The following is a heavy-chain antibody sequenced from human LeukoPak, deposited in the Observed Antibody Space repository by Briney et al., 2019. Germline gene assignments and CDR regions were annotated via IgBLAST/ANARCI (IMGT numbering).Heavy chain of an antibody. CDR1: GYTFTSYD. J-gene: IGHJ5*02. Sequence: GASVKVSCKASGYTFTSYDINWVRQATGQGLEWMGWMNPNSGNTDYAQKFQGRVTMTRNTSISTAYMELSSLRSEDTAVYYCARNRIAVAGTRWFDPWGQGTLVTVSS. D-gene: IGHD6-19*01. CDR3: ARNRIAVAGTRWFDP. CDR2: MNPNSGNT. V-gene: IGHV1-8*01.